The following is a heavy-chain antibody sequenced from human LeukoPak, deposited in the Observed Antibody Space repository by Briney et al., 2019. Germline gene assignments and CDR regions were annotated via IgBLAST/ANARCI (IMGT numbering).Heavy chain of an antibody. V-gene: IGHV1-18*01. CDR3: ARRGAYCGGDCYPEYVQH. Sequence: ASVKVSCKASGYTFTSYGISWVRQAPGQGLEWMGWISAYNGNTNYAQKLQGRVTMTTDTSTSTAYMELRSLRSDDTAVYYCARRGAYCGGDCYPEYVQHWGQGTLVTVSS. J-gene: IGHJ1*01. CDR2: ISAYNGNT. CDR1: GYTFTSYG. D-gene: IGHD2-21*02.